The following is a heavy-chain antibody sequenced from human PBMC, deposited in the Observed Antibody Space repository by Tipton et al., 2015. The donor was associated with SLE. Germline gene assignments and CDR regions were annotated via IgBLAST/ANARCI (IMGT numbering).Heavy chain of an antibody. Sequence: QLVQSGDEVKKPGASVKVSCKASGYTFTGYGINWVRQAPGQGLEYMGWISAYNGDTNYAQNLQGRVTLTTDTSTSTAYMELSSLRSEDTAVYYCARRQTDWGQGTLVTVSS. CDR3: ARRQTD. V-gene: IGHV1-18*01. CDR1: GYTFTGYG. CDR2: ISAYNGDT. J-gene: IGHJ4*02.